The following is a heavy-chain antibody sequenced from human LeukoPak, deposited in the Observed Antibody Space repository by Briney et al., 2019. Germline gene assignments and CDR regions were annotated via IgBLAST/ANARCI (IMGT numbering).Heavy chain of an antibody. V-gene: IGHV5-51*01. CDR3: ARIAVAGTTTLYYFDY. J-gene: IGHJ4*02. CDR1: GSSFTSYW. Sequence: GESLKISCKGSGSSFTSYWIGWVRQMPGKGLEWMGIIYPGDSDTRYSPSFQGQVTISADKSISTAYLQWSSLKASDTAMYYCARIAVAGTTTLYYFDYWGQGTLVTVSS. D-gene: IGHD6-13*01. CDR2: IYPGDSDT.